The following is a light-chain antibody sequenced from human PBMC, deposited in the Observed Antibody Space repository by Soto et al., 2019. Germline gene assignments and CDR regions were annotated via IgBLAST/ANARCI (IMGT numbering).Light chain of an antibody. CDR1: QSVSSN. V-gene: IGKV3-15*01. J-gene: IGKJ1*01. CDR2: GAS. CDR3: QQYNNWRT. Sequence: EIVMTQSPATLSVSPGERATLSCRAGQSVSSNLAWYQQKPGQAPRLLIYGASTRATGIPARFGGSGSGTEFTLTISSLQSEDFAVYYCQQYNNWRTFGQGTKVVIK.